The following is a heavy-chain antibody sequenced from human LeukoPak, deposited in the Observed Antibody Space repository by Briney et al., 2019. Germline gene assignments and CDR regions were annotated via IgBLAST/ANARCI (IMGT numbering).Heavy chain of an antibody. D-gene: IGHD1-26*01. Sequence: GGSLRLSCAASGFTFSDSGMHWVRQASGKGLEWVGHIRSKADSYATLYAASVKGRFTITRDDSENTAYLQMNSLKTEDTAVYFCATFPTGSWSAYWGQGTLVTVSS. V-gene: IGHV3-73*01. CDR2: IRSKADSYAT. J-gene: IGHJ4*02. CDR3: ATFPTGSWSAY. CDR1: GFTFSDSG.